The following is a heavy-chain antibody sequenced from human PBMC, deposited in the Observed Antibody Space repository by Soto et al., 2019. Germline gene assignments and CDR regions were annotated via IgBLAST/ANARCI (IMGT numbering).Heavy chain of an antibody. Sequence: EVQLLESGGGLVQPGGSLRLSCAASGFTFNNYALSLVRQAPVKGLEWVASITGSGGGTHYADSVKGRFTISRDNFKNTLYLQMNGLRAEDTAIYYCARDDSGYYQFPNWFDPWGQGTLVTVSS. CDR2: ITGSGGGT. V-gene: IGHV3-23*01. CDR1: GFTFNNYA. CDR3: ARDDSGYYQFPNWFDP. J-gene: IGHJ5*02. D-gene: IGHD3-22*01.